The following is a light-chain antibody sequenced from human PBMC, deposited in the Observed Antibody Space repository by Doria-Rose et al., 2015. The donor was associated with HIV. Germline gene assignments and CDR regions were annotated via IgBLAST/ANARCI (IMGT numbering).Light chain of an antibody. CDR1: QGFSSTY. J-gene: IGKJ1*01. Sequence: TQSPGTLSLSPGERATLSCRASQGFSSTYLAWYQQKPGQAPSLLIYDGSTRATGIPDRFNASGSGTDFTLTINRLEPEDFALYYCHQYGTSWTSGQGTKLEI. V-gene: IGKV3-20*01. CDR3: HQYGTSWT. CDR2: DGS.